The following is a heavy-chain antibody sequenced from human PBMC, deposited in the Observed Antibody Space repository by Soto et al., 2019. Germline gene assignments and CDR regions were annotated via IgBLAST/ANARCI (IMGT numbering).Heavy chain of an antibody. Sequence: ASLKVSCKASGYTFTSYGISWVRQAPGQGLEWMGWISAYNGNTNYAQKLQGRVTMTTDTSTSTAYMELRSLRSDDTAVYYCARHDSSGYYRRSGAFDIWGQGTMVTVSS. CDR1: GYTFTSYG. V-gene: IGHV1-18*01. D-gene: IGHD3-22*01. J-gene: IGHJ3*02. CDR3: ARHDSSGYYRRSGAFDI. CDR2: ISAYNGNT.